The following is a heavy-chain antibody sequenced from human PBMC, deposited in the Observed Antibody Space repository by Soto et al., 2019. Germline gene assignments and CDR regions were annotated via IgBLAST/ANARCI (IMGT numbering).Heavy chain of an antibody. CDR3: AALEGYSHSRPLFDY. CDR2: IDPSDSYT. J-gene: IGHJ4*02. V-gene: IGHV5-10-1*01. D-gene: IGHD1-26*01. CDR1: GYSFTSYW. Sequence: GESLKISCKGSGYSFTSYWISWVRQMPGKGLEWMGRIDPSDSYTNYSPSFQGHVTISADKSISTAYLQWSSLKASDIAMFYCAALEGYSHSRPLFDYWGQGTLVTVSS.